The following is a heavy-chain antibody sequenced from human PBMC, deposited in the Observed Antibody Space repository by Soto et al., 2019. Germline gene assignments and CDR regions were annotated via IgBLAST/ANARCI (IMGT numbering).Heavy chain of an antibody. D-gene: IGHD2-15*01. CDR3: ARSQNDIVVVVAATSYFDY. CDR1: GFTFSSYE. J-gene: IGHJ4*02. CDR2: ISSSGSTI. V-gene: IGHV3-48*03. Sequence: EVQLVESGGGLVQPGGSLRLSCAASGFTFSSYEMNWVRQAPGKGLEWVSYISSSGSTIYYADSVKGRFTITRDNAKNSLYLKMNSLRAEDTAVYYCARSQNDIVVVVAATSYFDYWGQGTLVTVSS.